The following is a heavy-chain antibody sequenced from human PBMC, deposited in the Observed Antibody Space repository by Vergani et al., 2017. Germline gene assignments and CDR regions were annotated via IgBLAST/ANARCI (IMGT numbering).Heavy chain of an antibody. D-gene: IGHD3-3*01. J-gene: IGHJ4*02. Sequence: QVQLVQSGAEVQKPGASVKVSCKASGYTFTGYYMHWVRQAPGQGLEWMGWINPNSGGTNYAQKFQGRVTMTRDTSISTAYIELSRLRSDDTAVYYCARGSTYYDFWSGYYTEYWGQGTLVTVSS. CDR3: ARGSTYYDFWSGYYTEY. CDR2: INPNSGGT. CDR1: GYTFTGYY. V-gene: IGHV1-2*02.